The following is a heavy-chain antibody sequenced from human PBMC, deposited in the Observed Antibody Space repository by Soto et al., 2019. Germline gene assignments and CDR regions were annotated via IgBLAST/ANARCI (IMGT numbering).Heavy chain of an antibody. CDR1: GASISSSY. CDR3: ARGGNRYSNVASGVGGFDF. J-gene: IGHJ4*02. D-gene: IGHD5-12*01. V-gene: IGHV4-59*01. CDR2: VYHTGAT. Sequence: ETLSLTCTVSGASISSSYWSWIRQSPERGLEWIAYVYHTGATNYNPSLKSRVTISLDTSKGQFSLNLTSLTTADTAVYFCARGGNRYSNVASGVGGFDFWGQGSLVTVS.